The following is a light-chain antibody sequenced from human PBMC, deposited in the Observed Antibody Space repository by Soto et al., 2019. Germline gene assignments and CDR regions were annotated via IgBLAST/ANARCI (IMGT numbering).Light chain of an antibody. J-gene: IGKJ1*01. CDR2: DAS. CDR1: QSLSSR. Sequence: DIHMTQSPSTLSASVGDRVTIACRASQSLSSRLACYQQKPGKASELLIYDASSLKSGFPSRFSGSESGTEFTLTVSNLQPNDFATYFCHQYNNFGPCAQGTKVDVK. V-gene: IGKV1-5*01. CDR3: HQYNNFGP.